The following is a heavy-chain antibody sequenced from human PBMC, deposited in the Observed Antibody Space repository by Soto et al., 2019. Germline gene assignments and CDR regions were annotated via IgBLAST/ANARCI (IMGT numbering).Heavy chain of an antibody. J-gene: IGHJ4*02. CDR3: ARDLAAAGPFDY. V-gene: IGHV1-18*01. CDR2: INPYNGNT. D-gene: IGHD6-13*01. Sequence: QVQLVQSGAEVKKPGASVKFSCKASGYTFTSYSISWVRQAPGQGLEWMGWINPYNGNTNYAQMLQGRVTMTTESYTSTAYMELRSLRSDDTAVYSCARDLAAAGPFDYWGQGTLVSVSS. CDR1: GYTFTSYS.